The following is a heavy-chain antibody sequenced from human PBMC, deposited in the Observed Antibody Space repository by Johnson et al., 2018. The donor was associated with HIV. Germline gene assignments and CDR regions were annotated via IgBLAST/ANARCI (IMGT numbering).Heavy chain of an antibody. CDR1: GFAFSSYT. CDR3: ARDAWEYCGGDCYLWGLGAFDI. V-gene: IGHV3-30-3*01. D-gene: IGHD2-21*02. J-gene: IGHJ3*02. Sequence: QVQLVESGGGVVQPGRSLRLSCAASGFAFSSYTMHWVRQVPGKGLDWVAVISYTGGSIDYAGSVKGRFTVSRDNSEKIVYLQMNSLRAEDTAVYLCARDAWEYCGGDCYLWGLGAFDIWGQGTMVTVSS. CDR2: ISYTGGSI.